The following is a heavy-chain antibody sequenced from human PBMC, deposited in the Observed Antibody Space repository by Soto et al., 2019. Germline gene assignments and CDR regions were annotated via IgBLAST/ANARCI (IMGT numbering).Heavy chain of an antibody. J-gene: IGHJ4*02. CDR2: IYYSGST. V-gene: IGHV4-30-4*01. CDR3: ASVSDGYNCDY. Sequence: QVQLQESGPGLVKPSQTLSLTCTVSGGSISSGDYYWSWIRQPPGKGLEWIGYIYYSGSTYYNPSVKSRVTISVDTSKNQCALKLSSVTAADTAVYYCASVSDGYNCDYWGQGTLVTVSS. CDR1: GGSISSGDYY. D-gene: IGHD1-1*01.